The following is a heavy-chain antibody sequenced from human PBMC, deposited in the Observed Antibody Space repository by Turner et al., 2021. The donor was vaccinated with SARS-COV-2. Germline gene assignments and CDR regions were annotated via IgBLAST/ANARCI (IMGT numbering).Heavy chain of an antibody. V-gene: IGHV1-2*02. CDR3: ARGGLYYYDSSAYYGDAFDI. CDR2: INPNSGGT. J-gene: IGHJ3*02. D-gene: IGHD3-22*01. CDR1: GYHFIGYY. Sequence: VQLVQSGAAVKKPWASVMVSCKASGYHFIGYYMHWVRQAPGQGLEWMGWINPNSGGTNYAQKFQGRVTMTRDTSISTAYMELSRLRSDDTAVYYCARGGLYYYDSSAYYGDAFDIWGQGTMVTVSS.